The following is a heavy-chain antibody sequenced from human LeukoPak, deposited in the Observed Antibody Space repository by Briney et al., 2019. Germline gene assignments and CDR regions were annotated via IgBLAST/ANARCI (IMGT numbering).Heavy chain of an antibody. J-gene: IGHJ5*02. D-gene: IGHD6-13*01. CDR1: GFTFSSYS. CDR2: ISSSGSTI. V-gene: IGHV3-48*04. Sequence: GGSLRLSCAVSGFTFSSYSMNWVRQAPGKGLEWVSYISSSGSTIYYADSVKGRFTISRDNAENSLYLQMNSLRAEDTAVYYCVRDTGIVVAGKGWFDPWGQGTLVTVSS. CDR3: VRDTGIVVAGKGWFDP.